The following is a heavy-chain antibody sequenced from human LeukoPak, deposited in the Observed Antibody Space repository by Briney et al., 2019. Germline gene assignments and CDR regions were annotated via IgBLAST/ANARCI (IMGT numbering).Heavy chain of an antibody. Sequence: EASAKVSCKASGYTFTSYGISWVRQAPGQGLEWMGWISAYNGNTNYAQKLQGRVTMTTDTSTSTAYMELRSLRSDDTAVYYCARGGIEPYVERLFDPWGQGTLVTVSS. V-gene: IGHV1-18*01. D-gene: IGHD5-12*01. CDR1: GYTFTSYG. CDR3: ARGGIEPYVERLFDP. J-gene: IGHJ5*02. CDR2: ISAYNGNT.